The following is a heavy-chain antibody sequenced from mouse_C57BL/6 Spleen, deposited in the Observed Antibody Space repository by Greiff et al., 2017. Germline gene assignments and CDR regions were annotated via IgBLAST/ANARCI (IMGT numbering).Heavy chain of an antibody. Sequence: EVQLQQSGGGLVQPGESLKLSCESNEYEFPSHDMSWVRKTPEKRLELVAAINSDGGSTYYPDTMERRFIISRDNTKKTLYLQMSSLRSEDTALYYCARLLRPYYAMDYWGQGTSVTVSS. V-gene: IGHV5-2*01. CDR1: EYEFPSHD. CDR2: INSDGGST. D-gene: IGHD1-1*01. J-gene: IGHJ4*01. CDR3: ARLLRPYYAMDY.